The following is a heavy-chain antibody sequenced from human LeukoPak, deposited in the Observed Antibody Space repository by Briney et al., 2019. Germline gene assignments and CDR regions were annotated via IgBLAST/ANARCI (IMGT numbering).Heavy chain of an antibody. Sequence: GGSLRLPCAASGFTFSSYSMNWVRQAPGKGLEWVSYISSSSSTIYYADSVKGRFTISRDNAKNSLYLQMNSLRDEDTAVYYCARQQWLVLRAFDIWGQGTMVTVSS. CDR1: GFTFSSYS. D-gene: IGHD6-19*01. CDR3: ARQQWLVLRAFDI. J-gene: IGHJ3*02. V-gene: IGHV3-48*02. CDR2: ISSSSSTI.